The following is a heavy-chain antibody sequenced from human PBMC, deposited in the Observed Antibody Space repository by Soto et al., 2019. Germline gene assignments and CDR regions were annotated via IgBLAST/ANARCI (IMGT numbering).Heavy chain of an antibody. D-gene: IGHD5-12*01. CDR3: AKEKVATTDPLPYYFDY. CDR2: ISGSGGST. J-gene: IGHJ4*02. CDR1: GFTFSSYA. Sequence: GGSLRLSCAASGFTFSSYAMSWVRQAPGKGLEWVSAISGSGGSTYYADSVKGRFTISRDNSKNTLYLQMNSLRAEDTAVYYCAKEKVATTDPLPYYFDYWGRGTLVTVSS. V-gene: IGHV3-23*01.